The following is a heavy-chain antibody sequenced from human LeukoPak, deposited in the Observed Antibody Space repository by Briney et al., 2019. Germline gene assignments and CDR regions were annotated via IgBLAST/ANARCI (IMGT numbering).Heavy chain of an antibody. D-gene: IGHD3-10*01. J-gene: IGHJ4*02. CDR1: GYTFTGYY. CDR2: INPNRGGT. Sequence: ASVKVSCKASGYTFTGYYMHWVRQAPGQGLEWMGRINPNRGGTNYAHKFQGRVTMTRETSISTAHMELSRLRSDDTAVYYCARVGYGSGSINKPIDYWGQGTLVTVSS. V-gene: IGHV1-2*06. CDR3: ARVGYGSGSINKPIDY.